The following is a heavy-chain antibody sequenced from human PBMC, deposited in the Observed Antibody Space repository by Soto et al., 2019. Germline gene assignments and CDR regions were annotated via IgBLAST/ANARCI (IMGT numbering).Heavy chain of an antibody. J-gene: IGHJ6*03. CDR1: GYTFTSYA. Sequence: QVQLVQSGAEVKKPGASVKVSCKASGYTFTSYAMHWVRQAPGQRLEWMGWINAGNGNTKYSQKFQGRVTITRDTSASTAYMELSSLRSEDTAVYYCARDKTTYYYYYMDVWGKGTTVTVSS. D-gene: IGHD4-17*01. CDR3: ARDKTTYYYYYMDV. V-gene: IGHV1-3*01. CDR2: INAGNGNT.